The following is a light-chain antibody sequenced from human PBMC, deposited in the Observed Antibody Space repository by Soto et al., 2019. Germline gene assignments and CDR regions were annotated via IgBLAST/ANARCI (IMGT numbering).Light chain of an antibody. CDR1: NSDVGTFYF. J-gene: IGLJ1*01. Sequence: QSALTQPRSVSGSPGQSVTISCTGTNSDVGTFYFVSWYQQYPDKSPKLIIYDVTERPSGVPDRFSGSKSGNTASLTISGLQAEDEADYYCCSYAGSYTYVFGSGTKVTVL. V-gene: IGLV2-11*01. CDR2: DVT. CDR3: CSYAGSYTYV.